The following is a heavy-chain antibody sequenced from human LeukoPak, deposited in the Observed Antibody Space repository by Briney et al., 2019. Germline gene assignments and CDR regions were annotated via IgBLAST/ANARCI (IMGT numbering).Heavy chain of an antibody. CDR1: GGSISSYY. CDR2: IYYSGST. V-gene: IGHV4-59*01. J-gene: IGHJ5*02. D-gene: IGHD1-1*01. CDR3: ARDRMERRPYTWFDP. Sequence: SETLSLTCTVSGGSISSYYWSWIRQPPGKGLEWIGYIYYSGSTNYNPSLKSRVTISVDTSKNQFSLKLSSVTAADTAVYYCARDRMERRPYTWFDPWGQGTLVTVSS.